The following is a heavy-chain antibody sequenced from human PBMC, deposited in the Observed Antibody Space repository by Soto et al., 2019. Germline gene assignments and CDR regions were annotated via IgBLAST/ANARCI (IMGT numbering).Heavy chain of an antibody. CDR1: GGSTNSFY. CDR2: IFDTGSP. D-gene: IGHD2-15*01. J-gene: IGHJ2*01. Sequence: QVQLQESGPGLVKPSETLALTCNVSGGSTNSFYWSWIRQPPGKGLEWICYIFDTGSPNYNPSLKSRVTMSLDTSQHHLSLRLTSVTAADTAIYYCARGRLGYCSGDICQFYPNAQYWHFDLWGRGALVTVSS. V-gene: IGHV4-59*01. CDR3: ARGRLGYCSGDICQFYPNAQYWHFDL.